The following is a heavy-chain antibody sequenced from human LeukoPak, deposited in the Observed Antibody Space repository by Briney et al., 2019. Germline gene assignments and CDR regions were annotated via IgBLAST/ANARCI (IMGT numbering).Heavy chain of an antibody. V-gene: IGHV1-2*02. D-gene: IGHD2-2*01. CDR3: ARNGPGYCSSTSCYGEGPFDY. J-gene: IGHJ4*02. CDR1: GYTFTGYY. Sequence: GASVKVSCKASGYTFTGYYMHWVRQAPGQGLEWMGWINPNSGGTNYAQKFQGRVTMTRDTSISTAYMELSRLRSDDMAVYYCARNGPGYCSSTSCYGEGPFDYWGQGTLVTVSS. CDR2: INPNSGGT.